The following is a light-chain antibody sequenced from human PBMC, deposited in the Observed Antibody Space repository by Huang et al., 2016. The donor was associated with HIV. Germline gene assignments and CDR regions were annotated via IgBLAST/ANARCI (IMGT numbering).Light chain of an antibody. CDR3: QQYYNTPFT. Sequence: DIVMTQSPDSLAVSLGERAAINCKSSQSLLYRSNNKNYLAWYQQKPGQPPKLRIYWASTLESGVPDRFSGSGSGTDFTLTISSLQAADVAVYYCQQYYNTPFTFGPGTKVDIK. CDR2: WAS. CDR1: QSLLYRSNNKNY. J-gene: IGKJ3*01. V-gene: IGKV4-1*01.